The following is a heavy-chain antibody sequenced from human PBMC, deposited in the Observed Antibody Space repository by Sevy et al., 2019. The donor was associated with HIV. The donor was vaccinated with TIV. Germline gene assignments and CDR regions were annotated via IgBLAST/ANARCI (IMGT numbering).Heavy chain of an antibody. CDR2: IKSKADGGTT. J-gene: IGHJ6*02. D-gene: IGHD2-8*02. Sequence: GGSLRLSCAASGFTFYYAWMSWVRQAPGKGLEWVGRIKSKADGGTTEYAAAVKGRFTISRDDSKNTLYLQMNSLKNEDTAIYYCSTDPIIVLLVTDGMDVWGQGTTLTVSS. CDR3: STDPIIVLLVTDGMDV. CDR1: GFTFYYAW. V-gene: IGHV3-15*01.